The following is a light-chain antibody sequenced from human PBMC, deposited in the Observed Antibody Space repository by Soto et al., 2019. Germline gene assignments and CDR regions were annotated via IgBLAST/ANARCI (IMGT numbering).Light chain of an antibody. V-gene: IGLV2-8*01. CDR1: SSDVGGYDH. CDR2: EVT. Sequence: QSALPQPPSASGSLGQSVTIPCTGTSSDVGGYDHVSWYQQHPGKAPKLMIYEVTKRPAGVPDRFSGSKSGNTASLTVSGLQAEDEADYYCSSDAGNFNYVFGTG. J-gene: IGLJ1*01. CDR3: SSDAGNFNYV.